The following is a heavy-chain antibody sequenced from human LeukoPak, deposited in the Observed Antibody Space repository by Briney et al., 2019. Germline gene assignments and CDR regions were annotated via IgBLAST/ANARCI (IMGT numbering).Heavy chain of an antibody. CDR3: AKGGAVPWTGLDY. V-gene: IGHV3-23*01. CDR2: ISASTDST. Sequence: GGSLRLFCAVSGFTIRSYAMNWGRQSPGKGLECLSTISASTDSTYYTDSVKGRFTISRDNFRNMLHLEMNSLRAEDTAVYYCAKGGAVPWTGLDYWGQGTLVTVSS. CDR1: GFTIRSYA. J-gene: IGHJ4*02. D-gene: IGHD6-19*01.